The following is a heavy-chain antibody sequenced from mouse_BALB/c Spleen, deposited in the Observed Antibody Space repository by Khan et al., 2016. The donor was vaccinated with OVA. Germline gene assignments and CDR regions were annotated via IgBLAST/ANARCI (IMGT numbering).Heavy chain of an antibody. V-gene: IGHV5-6*01. J-gene: IGHJ3*01. CDR1: GFSFSSYS. CDR2: ISSGGDYT. D-gene: IGHD4-1*01. Sequence: EVELVESGDLVKPGGSLKLSCAASGFSFSSYSMSWVRQTPDKRLEWVATISSGGDYTYYPDIVKGRFTISRDNAKNTLYLQMSSLKSEDTAMYYCASHLTGSFTYWGQGTLVTVSA. CDR3: ASHLTGSFTY.